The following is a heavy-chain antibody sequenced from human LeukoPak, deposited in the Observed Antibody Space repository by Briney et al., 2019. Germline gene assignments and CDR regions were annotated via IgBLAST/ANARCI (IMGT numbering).Heavy chain of an antibody. CDR2: ISYDVGKK. Sequence: GGSLRLSCAASGFTFSSYGMHWVRQAPGKGLEWVAVISYDVGKKYYADSVKGRFTISRDNSKNTLYLQMNSLRAEDTAVYYCARVKELLWFGEPFDPWGQGTLVTVSS. V-gene: IGHV3-30*03. CDR3: ARVKELLWFGEPFDP. J-gene: IGHJ5*02. D-gene: IGHD3-10*01. CDR1: GFTFSSYG.